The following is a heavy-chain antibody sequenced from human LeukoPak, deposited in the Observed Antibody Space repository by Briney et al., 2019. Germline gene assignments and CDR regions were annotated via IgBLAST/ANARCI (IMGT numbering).Heavy chain of an antibody. CDR1: GYTFTSYA. V-gene: IGHV1-3*01. Sequence: ASVKVSCKASGYTFTSYAMHWVRQAPGQRLEWMGWINAGNGNTKYSRKFQGRVTITRDTSASTAYMELSSLRSEDTAVYYCARGEWPGIAAAGTGYWGQGTLVTVSS. CDR3: ARGEWPGIAAAGTGY. CDR2: INAGNGNT. J-gene: IGHJ4*02. D-gene: IGHD6-13*01.